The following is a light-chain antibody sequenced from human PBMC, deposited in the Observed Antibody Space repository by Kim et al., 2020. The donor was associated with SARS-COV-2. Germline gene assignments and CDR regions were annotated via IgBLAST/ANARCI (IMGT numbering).Light chain of an antibody. CDR1: SGIDVDTSW. CDR2: YKSDSHQ. J-gene: IGLJ1*01. CDR3: MIWDDRAYA. V-gene: IGLV5-45*03. Sequence: QLVLTQPSSLSASPGESISLTCTLRSGIDVDTSWIYWLQQRPGSPPQHLLMYKSDSHQQQGSGVPGRFSGSKDRSANAGILLISGVQSEDEADYYCMIWDDRAYAFGAGTKVTVL.